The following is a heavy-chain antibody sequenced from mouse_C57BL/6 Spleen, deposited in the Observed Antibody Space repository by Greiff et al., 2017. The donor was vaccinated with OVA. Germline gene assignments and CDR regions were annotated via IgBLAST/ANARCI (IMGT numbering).Heavy chain of an antibody. CDR2: INPSNGGT. J-gene: IGHJ1*03. V-gene: IGHV1-53*01. Sequence: QVQLQQPGTELVKPGASVKLSCKASGYTFTSYWMHWVKQRPGQGLEWIGNINPSNGGTNYNEKFKSKATLTVDKSSSTAYMQLSSLTSKDAAVYYCARTHYYGSSTYWYFDVWGTGTTVTVSS. CDR1: GYTFTSYW. D-gene: IGHD1-1*01. CDR3: ARTHYYGSSTYWYFDV.